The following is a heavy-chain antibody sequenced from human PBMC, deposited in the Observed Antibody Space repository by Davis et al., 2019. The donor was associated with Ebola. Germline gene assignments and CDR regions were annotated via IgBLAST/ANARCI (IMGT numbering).Heavy chain of an antibody. Sequence: SVKVSCKASGGTFSSYAISWVRQAPGQGLEWMGRIIPILGIANYAQKFQGRVTITADKSTSTAYMELSSLRSEDTAVYYCARSVTMVQGSGWFDPWGQGTLVTVSS. CDR2: IIPILGIA. CDR1: GGTFSSYA. V-gene: IGHV1-69*04. D-gene: IGHD3-10*01. CDR3: ARSVTMVQGSGWFDP. J-gene: IGHJ5*02.